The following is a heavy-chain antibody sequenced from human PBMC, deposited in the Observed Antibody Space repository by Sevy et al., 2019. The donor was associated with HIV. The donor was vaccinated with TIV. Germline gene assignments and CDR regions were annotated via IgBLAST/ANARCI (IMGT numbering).Heavy chain of an antibody. CDR2: MTGSGGTI. CDR1: RFSFSSYA. J-gene: IGHJ1*01. Sequence: GGSLRLSCAASRFSFSSYAMSWVRQAPGKGLEWVSSMTGSGGTIYYGDSVKGRFTISRDNSENTLYLQMNSLRAEDTAVYYCAKDGLYGGDFEYFQDWGQGTLVTVSS. V-gene: IGHV3-23*01. CDR3: AKDGLYGGDFEYFQD. D-gene: IGHD2-21*02.